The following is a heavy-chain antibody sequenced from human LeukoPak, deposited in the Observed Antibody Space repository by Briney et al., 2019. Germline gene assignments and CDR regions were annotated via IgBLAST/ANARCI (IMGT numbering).Heavy chain of an antibody. J-gene: IGHJ3*02. V-gene: IGHV5-51*01. CDR1: GYSFPSNW. CDR2: IDPGDSET. CDR3: ARFKDAFDI. Sequence: GESLRISCKGSGYSFPSNWIGWVRQMTGKGLEWMGIIDPGDSETRYSPSFQGQVTISADKSISTAYLQWSSLRAADTAIFYCARFKDAFDIWGQGTMVSVSS.